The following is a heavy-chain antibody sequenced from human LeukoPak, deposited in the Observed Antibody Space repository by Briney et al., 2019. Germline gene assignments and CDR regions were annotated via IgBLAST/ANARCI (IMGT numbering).Heavy chain of an antibody. D-gene: IGHD3-3*01. CDR1: GFTFSSYW. Sequence: VGSLRLSCAASGFTFSSYWTSWVRQAPGKGLEWLANIKQDGSEKYYVDSAKGRFTISRDNAKNSLYLQMNSLRAEDTAVYYCATILETPTYYNFWSGYYCYYYMDVWGKGTTVTVSS. CDR3: ATILETPTYYNFWSGYYCYYYMDV. CDR2: IKQDGSEK. J-gene: IGHJ6*03. V-gene: IGHV3-7*01.